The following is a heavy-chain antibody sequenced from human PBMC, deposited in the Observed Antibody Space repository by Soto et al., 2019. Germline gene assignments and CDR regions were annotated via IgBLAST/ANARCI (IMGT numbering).Heavy chain of an antibody. CDR1: GYTFADYG. CDR3: ARCYCSVGSCYTCWHFDL. J-gene: IGHJ2*01. D-gene: IGHD2-15*01. V-gene: IGHV1-18*01. Sequence: QAQLVQSGAEVKKPGASVKVSCQAGGYTFADYGISWVRQAPGQGLEWMGWIGPYNGNTNYAPNLQDRVTMTTDTSTNTAYMELRSLRSDDTALYYCARCYCSVGSCYTCWHFDLLGRGTLLTISS. CDR2: IGPYNGNT.